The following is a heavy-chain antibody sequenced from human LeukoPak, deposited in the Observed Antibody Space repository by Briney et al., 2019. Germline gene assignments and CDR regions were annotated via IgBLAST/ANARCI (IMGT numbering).Heavy chain of an antibody. D-gene: IGHD6-19*01. CDR3: ARHSPGSGWPPFDY. CDR1: NGSISSSSYY. V-gene: IGHV4-39*01. Sequence: RSSETLSLTCTVSNGSISSSSYYWGWIRQSTGKGLEWIGTIYYSGSTYYNPSLKSRVTISVDTSKNQFSLKLTSVTATDTAVYYCARHSPGSGWPPFDYWGQGTLVTFSS. J-gene: IGHJ4*02. CDR2: IYYSGST.